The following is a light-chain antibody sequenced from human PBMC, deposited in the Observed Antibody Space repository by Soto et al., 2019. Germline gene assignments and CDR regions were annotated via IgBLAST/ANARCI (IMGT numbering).Light chain of an antibody. Sequence: QSVLTQPPSVSAAPGQKVTISCSGSGSNIGNNFVSWYQQFPGTAPKLLIYDNNKRPSGIPDRFSGSKSGTSATLGITGLQTGDEADYYCGTWDSSVSAPYVFGTGTKVTVL. CDR3: GTWDSSVSAPYV. J-gene: IGLJ1*01. V-gene: IGLV1-51*01. CDR2: DNN. CDR1: GSNIGNNF.